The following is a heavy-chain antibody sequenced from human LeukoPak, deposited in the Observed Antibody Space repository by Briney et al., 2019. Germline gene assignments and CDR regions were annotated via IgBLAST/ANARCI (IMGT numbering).Heavy chain of an antibody. CDR3: ARLLDYTTGWLMYY. CDR1: GYTFTDYY. Sequence: ASVKLSCKASGYTFTDYYMHWVRQAPGQGLEWMGWINPNSGGTNYAQKFQDRVTMTRDTSISTAYMELSRLRSDDTAVYFCARLLDYTTGWLMYYWGQGTLVTVSS. CDR2: INPNSGGT. D-gene: IGHD6-19*01. J-gene: IGHJ4*02. V-gene: IGHV1-2*02.